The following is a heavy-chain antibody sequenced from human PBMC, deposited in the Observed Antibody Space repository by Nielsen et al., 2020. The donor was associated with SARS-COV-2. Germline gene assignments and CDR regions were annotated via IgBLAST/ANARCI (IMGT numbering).Heavy chain of an antibody. D-gene: IGHD6-13*01. Sequence: GESLKISCVGSEFTFSDYWMSWVRQAPGKGLEWVANIRQDGADIYYMDSVKGRFTISRDNAKNSLSLQMSRLRAEDTAVYYCARAEGSSWYFHYWGQGTLVTVSS. CDR1: EFTFSDYW. J-gene: IGHJ4*02. CDR3: ARAEGSSWYFHY. CDR2: IRQDGADI. V-gene: IGHV3-7*03.